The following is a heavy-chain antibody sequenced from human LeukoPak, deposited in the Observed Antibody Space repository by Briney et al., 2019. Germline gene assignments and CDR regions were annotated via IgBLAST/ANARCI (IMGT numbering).Heavy chain of an antibody. CDR3: ASRTNGSEIYYYGMDV. Sequence: GSSVKVSCKASGGTFSSYAISWVRQAPGQGLEWMGGIIPIFGTANYAQKFQGRVTITADESTSTAYMELSSLRSEDTAVYYCASRTNGSEIYYYGMDVWGQGTTVTVSS. J-gene: IGHJ6*02. V-gene: IGHV1-69*01. D-gene: IGHD3-10*01. CDR2: IIPIFGTA. CDR1: GGTFSSYA.